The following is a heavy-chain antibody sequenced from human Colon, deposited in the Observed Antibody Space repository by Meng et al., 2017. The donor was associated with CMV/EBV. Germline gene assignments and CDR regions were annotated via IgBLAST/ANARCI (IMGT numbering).Heavy chain of an antibody. J-gene: IGHJ6*02. CDR2: ISGYNGNT. Sequence: ASVKVSCKTSGYTFTSFGVTWVRQAPGQGLEWVGWISGYNGNTKYSPKFQGRVTLTTDTSTNTAYMELSRLRSDDTAVYYCNRGDYIGYYGMDVWGQGTTVTVSS. CDR1: GYTFTSFG. V-gene: IGHV1-18*01. CDR3: NRGDYIGYYGMDV. D-gene: IGHD2-15*01.